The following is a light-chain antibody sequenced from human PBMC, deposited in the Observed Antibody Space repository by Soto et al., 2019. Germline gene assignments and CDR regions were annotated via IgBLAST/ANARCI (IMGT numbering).Light chain of an antibody. CDR3: RSYTASSTYV. V-gene: IGLV2-14*01. CDR2: DVS. J-gene: IGLJ1*01. CDR1: SSDVGGYNY. Sequence: QSALTQPASLSGSPGQSITISCTGTSSDVGGYNYVSWYQQHPGKAPKLMIYDVSNRPSGVSNRFSGSKSGNTASLTISGLQAEDEADYYCRSYTASSTYVFGTGTKVTVL.